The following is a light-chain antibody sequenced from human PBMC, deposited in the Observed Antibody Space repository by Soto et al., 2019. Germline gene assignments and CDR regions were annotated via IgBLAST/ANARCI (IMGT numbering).Light chain of an antibody. CDR3: QQYGSSYA. CDR1: QSVTSNY. J-gene: IGKJ2*01. CDR2: GIS. Sequence: EIVLTQSPDTLALSPGERATLSCRASQSVTSNYLAWYQQKPGQAPRILIFGISSRATGIPDRFSGSGSGTDFTLTIARLEPEDFAVYSCQQYGSSYAFGQGTKLEIK. V-gene: IGKV3-20*01.